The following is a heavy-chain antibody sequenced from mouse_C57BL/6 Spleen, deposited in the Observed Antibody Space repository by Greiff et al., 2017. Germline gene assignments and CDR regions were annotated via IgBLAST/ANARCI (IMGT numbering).Heavy chain of an antibody. J-gene: IGHJ4*01. V-gene: IGHV1-80*01. D-gene: IGHD2-4*01. CDR3: ARLGLRDDYAMDY. CDR1: GYAFSSYW. CDR2: IYPGDGDT. Sequence: VKLQESGAELVKPGASVKISCKASGYAFSSYWMNWVKQRPGKGLEWIGQIYPGDGDTNYNGKFKGKATLTADKSSSTAYMQLSSLTSEDSAVYFCARLGLRDDYAMDYWGQGTSVTVSS.